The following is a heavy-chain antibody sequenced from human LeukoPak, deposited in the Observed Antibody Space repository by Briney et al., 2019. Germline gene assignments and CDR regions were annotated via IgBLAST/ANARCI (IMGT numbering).Heavy chain of an antibody. Sequence: GGSLRLSCAASGFTFSSYEMNWVRQAPGKGLEWVAYISSSGSTFYYEDSVKGGFTISRDNAKNSLYLQMNSLRAEDTAVYYCARDNGGSSWYFDYWGQGTLVTVSS. CDR2: ISSSGSTF. D-gene: IGHD6-13*01. CDR3: ARDNGGSSWYFDY. V-gene: IGHV3-48*03. CDR1: GFTFSSYE. J-gene: IGHJ4*02.